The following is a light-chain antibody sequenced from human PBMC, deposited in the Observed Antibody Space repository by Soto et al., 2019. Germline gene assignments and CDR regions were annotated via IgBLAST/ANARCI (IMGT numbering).Light chain of an antibody. CDR3: CSYAGSYTDV. CDR1: SSDVGGYNY. J-gene: IGLJ1*01. Sequence: SVLTQPRSVSGSPGQSVTISCTGTSSDVGGYNYVSWCQQHPGKAPKLMIYDVSKRPSGVPDRFSGSESGNTASLTISGLQAEDEADYYCCSYAGSYTDVFGTGTKVTVL. CDR2: DVS. V-gene: IGLV2-11*01.